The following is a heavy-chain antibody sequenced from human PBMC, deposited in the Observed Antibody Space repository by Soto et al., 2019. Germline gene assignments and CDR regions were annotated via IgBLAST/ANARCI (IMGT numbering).Heavy chain of an antibody. CDR3: ARDRKFGVAAAGIDY. V-gene: IGHV4-61*01. J-gene: IGHJ4*02. CDR1: GGSVSSGSYY. CDR2: IYYSGST. D-gene: IGHD6-13*01. Sequence: QVQLQESGPGLVKPSETLSLTCTVSGGSVSSGSYYWSWIRQPPGKGLEWIGYIYYSGSTNYNPSLKSRVTISVDTSKNQFSLKLSSVTAADTAVYYCARDRKFGVAAAGIDYLGQGTLVTVSS.